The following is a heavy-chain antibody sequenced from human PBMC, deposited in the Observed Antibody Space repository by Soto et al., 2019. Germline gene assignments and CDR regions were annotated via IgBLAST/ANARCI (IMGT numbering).Heavy chain of an antibody. CDR1: GGTFSSYT. V-gene: IGHV1-69*02. CDR2: IIPILGIA. J-gene: IGHJ4*02. D-gene: IGHD4-17*01. CDR3: ARDSEDGDYYFDY. Sequence: PVKVSCKASGGTFSSYTISWVRQAPGQGLEWMGRIIPILGIANYAQKFQGRVTITADKSTSTAYMELSSLRSEDTAVYYCARDSEDGDYYFDYWGQGTLVSVSS.